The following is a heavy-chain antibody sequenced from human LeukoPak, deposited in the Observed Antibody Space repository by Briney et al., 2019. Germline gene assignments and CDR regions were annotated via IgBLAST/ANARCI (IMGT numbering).Heavy chain of an antibody. CDR2: ISYDGRNE. Sequence: GGSLRLSCAASGFTFSTYGMHWVRQAPGKGLEWVAVISYDGRNEYYADSVKGRFTISRDNSKNTLYLQMNSLRAEDTAVYYCAKDESRYCSGGSCYPFDYWGQGTLVTVSS. D-gene: IGHD2-15*01. J-gene: IGHJ4*02. V-gene: IGHV3-30*18. CDR3: AKDESRYCSGGSCYPFDY. CDR1: GFTFSTYG.